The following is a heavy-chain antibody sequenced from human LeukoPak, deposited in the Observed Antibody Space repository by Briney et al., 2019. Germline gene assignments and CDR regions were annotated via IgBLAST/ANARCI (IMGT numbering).Heavy chain of an antibody. D-gene: IGHD6-6*01. CDR3: ARASHYSTSSGFVY. J-gene: IGHJ4*02. CDR1: GYSISSGGYY. V-gene: IGHV4-30-2*01. CDR2: IYHNGST. Sequence: SETLSLTCTVSGYSISSGGYYWSWIRQPPGKGLEWIGYIYHNGSTYYNPSLKGRVTISIDKSKTQFSLQLTSVTAADTAVYFCARASHYSTSSGFVYWGQGSLVTVSS.